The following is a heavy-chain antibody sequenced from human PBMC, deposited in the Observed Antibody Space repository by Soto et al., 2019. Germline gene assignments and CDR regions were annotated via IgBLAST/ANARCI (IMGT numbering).Heavy chain of an antibody. J-gene: IGHJ4*02. CDR3: ARPTPFGSGYGFSDY. D-gene: IGHD4-17*01. Sequence: PGGSLRLSCAASGFTFSSYAMHWVRQAPGKGLEYVSVITSNGGNTDYASSVKGRFTISRDNSKNTLYLQMGSLKASDTAIYYCARPTPFGSGYGFSDYWGQGTPVTVSS. V-gene: IGHV3-64*01. CDR1: GFTFSSYA. CDR2: ITSNGGNT.